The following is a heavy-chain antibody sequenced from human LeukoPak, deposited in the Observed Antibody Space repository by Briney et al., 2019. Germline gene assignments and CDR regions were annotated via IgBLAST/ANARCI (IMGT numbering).Heavy chain of an antibody. CDR2: INPNSGGT. D-gene: IGHD3-3*01. CDR1: GYTFTGYY. V-gene: IGHV1-2*06. Sequence: ASVKVSCKASGYTFTGYYMHWVRQAPGQGLEWMGRINPNSGGTNYAQKFQGRVTMTRDTSISTAYMELSRLRSEDTAVYYCHIWLLSVVSADYWGQGTLVTVSS. CDR3: HIWLLSVVSADY. J-gene: IGHJ4*02.